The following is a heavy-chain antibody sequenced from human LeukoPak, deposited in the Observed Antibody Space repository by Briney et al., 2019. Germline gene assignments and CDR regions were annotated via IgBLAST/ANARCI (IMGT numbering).Heavy chain of an antibody. Sequence: PGGSLRLSCAASGFTFSSYAMSWVRQAPGKGLEWVSVISGSAGTTYYADSVKGRFTISRDNSKNTLDLQMSSLRVEDTAVYFCTKDAGYASDYWGQGILVPVSS. CDR1: GFTFSSYA. J-gene: IGHJ4*02. V-gene: IGHV3-23*01. CDR3: TKDAGYASDY. D-gene: IGHD2-15*01. CDR2: ISGSAGTT.